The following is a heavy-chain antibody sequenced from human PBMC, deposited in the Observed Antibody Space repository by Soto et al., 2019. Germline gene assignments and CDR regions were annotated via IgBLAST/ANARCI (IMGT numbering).Heavy chain of an antibody. CDR3: ARITSGFDSYFDY. V-gene: IGHV2-70*11. D-gene: IGHD5-12*01. CDR1: GFSLSTSGMC. J-gene: IGHJ4*02. CDR2: IDWEDGK. Sequence: SGPTLVNXTQTLTLTCTFSGFSLSTSGMCVTWIRQPPGKALEWLARIDWEDGKYYSPSLTTRLTISKDTSKNQVVLTMTNMDPVATAAYYCARITSGFDSYFDYWGQGILVTVSS.